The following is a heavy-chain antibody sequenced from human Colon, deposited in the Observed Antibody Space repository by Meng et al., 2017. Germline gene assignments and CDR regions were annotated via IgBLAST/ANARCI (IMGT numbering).Heavy chain of an antibody. Sequence: QVELVESGGGVVEPGGSLRLSCAASGFTFSDSYMNWIRQAPGKGLEWVSYSHGNTVYYADSVKGRFTISRDNAKNSLYLQMNSLRAGDTAVYYCARGWLANWGQGTLVTVSS. J-gene: IGHJ4*02. V-gene: IGHV3-11*01. D-gene: IGHD5-12*01. CDR2: SHGNTV. CDR1: GFTFSDSY. CDR3: ARGWLAN.